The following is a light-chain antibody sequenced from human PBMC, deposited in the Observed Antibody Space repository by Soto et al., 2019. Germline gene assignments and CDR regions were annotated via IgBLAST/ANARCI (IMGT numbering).Light chain of an antibody. CDR3: QHYNSYSEA. CDR1: QTISSW. J-gene: IGKJ1*01. CDR2: KAS. Sequence: DIQMTQSPSTLSGSVGGRVTITGRSSQTISSWLAWYQQKPGKAPKLLIYKASTLKSGVPSRFSGSGSGTEFTLTISSLQPDDFATYYCQHYNSYSEAFGQGTKVDIK. V-gene: IGKV1-5*03.